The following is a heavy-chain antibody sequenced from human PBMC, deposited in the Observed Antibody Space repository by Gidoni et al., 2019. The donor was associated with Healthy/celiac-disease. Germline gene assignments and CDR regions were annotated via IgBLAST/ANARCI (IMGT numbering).Heavy chain of an antibody. D-gene: IGHD6-6*01. CDR2: IYYSGST. J-gene: IGHJ6*02. CDR3: ARYSSSSSYYYYYGMDV. Sequence: QVQLQESGPGLVKPSETLSLTCTVSGGSISRYYWSWIRQPQGKGLEWIVYIYYSGSTNYNPSLKSRVTISVDTSKNQFSLKLSSVTAADTAVYYCARYSSSSSYYYYYGMDVWGQGTTVTVSS. CDR1: GGSISRYY. V-gene: IGHV4-59*01.